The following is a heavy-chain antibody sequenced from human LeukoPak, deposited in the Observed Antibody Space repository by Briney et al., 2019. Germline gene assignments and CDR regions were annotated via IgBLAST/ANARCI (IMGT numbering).Heavy chain of an antibody. CDR1: GFTFSSYG. CDR3: LLTGYYLYYFDY. V-gene: IGHV3-30*02. D-gene: IGHD3-9*01. J-gene: IGHJ4*02. Sequence: AGGSLRLSCAASGFTFSSYGMHWVRQAPGKGLEWVAFIRYDGSNKYYADSVKGRFTTSRDNSKNTLYLQMNSLRAEDTAVYYCLLTGYYLYYFDYWGQGTLVTVSS. CDR2: IRYDGSNK.